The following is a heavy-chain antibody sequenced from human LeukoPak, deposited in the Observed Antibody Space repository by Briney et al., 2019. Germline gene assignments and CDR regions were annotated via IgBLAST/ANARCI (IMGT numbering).Heavy chain of an antibody. CDR2: IQYDGSNK. CDR1: GFTFSSYW. CDR3: ARGRAARPRRHGSNWFDP. Sequence: GGSLRLSCAASGFTFSSYWMHWVRQAPGKGLEWVAFIQYDGSNKYYADSVKGRFTISRDNSKNILYLQMNSLRTEDTAVYYCARGRAARPRRHGSNWFDPWGQGTLVTVSS. J-gene: IGHJ5*02. D-gene: IGHD6-6*01. V-gene: IGHV3-30*02.